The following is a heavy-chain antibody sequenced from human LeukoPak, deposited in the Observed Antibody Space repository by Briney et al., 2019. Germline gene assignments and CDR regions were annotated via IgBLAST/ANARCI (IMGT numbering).Heavy chain of an antibody. Sequence: ASVKVSCTASGYTFTSYYMHWVRQAPGQGLEWMGIITPSGGSTSYAQKFQGRVTMTRDTSTSTVYMELSSLRSEDTAVYYCARDGPRIAALGEDFDYWGQGTLVTVSS. CDR3: ARDGPRIAALGEDFDY. D-gene: IGHD6-6*01. J-gene: IGHJ4*02. CDR2: ITPSGGST. V-gene: IGHV1-46*01. CDR1: GYTFTSYY.